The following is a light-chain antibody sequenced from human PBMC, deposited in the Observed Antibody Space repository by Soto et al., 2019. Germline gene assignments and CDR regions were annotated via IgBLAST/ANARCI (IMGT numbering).Light chain of an antibody. CDR2: KAS. CDR3: QQCGSSST. J-gene: IGKJ5*01. Sequence: DIQMTQSPSTLSGSVGDRVTITCRASQTISSWLAWYQQKPGKAPKLLIYKASTLKSGVPSRFSGSGSGTEFTLTISSLQPEDFAVYYCQQCGSSSTFGQGTRLEIK. CDR1: QTISSW. V-gene: IGKV1-5*03.